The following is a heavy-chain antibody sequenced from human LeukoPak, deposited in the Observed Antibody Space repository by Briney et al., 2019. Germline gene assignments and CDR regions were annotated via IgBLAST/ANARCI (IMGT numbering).Heavy chain of an antibody. CDR3: ARCSYPSDYYYYGMDV. J-gene: IGHJ6*02. CDR1: GGSISSGDYY. V-gene: IGHV4-31*03. Sequence: SETLSLTCTVSGGSISSGDYYWSWIRQHPGKGLEWIGYIYYSGSTYYNPSLKSRVTISVDTSKNQFSLKLSSVTAADTAVYYCARCSYPSDYYYYGMDVWGQGTTVTVSS. CDR2: IYYSGST. D-gene: IGHD3-16*02.